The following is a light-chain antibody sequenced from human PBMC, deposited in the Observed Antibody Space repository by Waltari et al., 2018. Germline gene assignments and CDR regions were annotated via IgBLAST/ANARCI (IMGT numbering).Light chain of an antibody. Sequence: DIVMTQSPDSLAVSLGERATINCKSRQSVLYSSNNKNYLAWYQQKPGQPPKLLIYWASTRESGVPDRFSGSESGTDFTLTISSLQAEDVAVYYCQQYYSVPWTFGQGTKVEIK. CDR2: WAS. V-gene: IGKV4-1*01. CDR3: QQYYSVPWT. J-gene: IGKJ1*01. CDR1: QSVLYSSNNKNY.